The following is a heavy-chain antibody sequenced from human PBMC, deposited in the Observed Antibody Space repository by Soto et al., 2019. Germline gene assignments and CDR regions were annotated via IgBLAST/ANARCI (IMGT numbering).Heavy chain of an antibody. CDR1: GYTFTSYD. CDR3: ATPLAYSSGWYYFDY. V-gene: IGHV1-8*01. CDR2: MNPNSGNT. Sequence: ASVKVSCKASGYTFTSYDINWVRQATGQGLEWMGWMNPNSGNTGYAQKFQGRVTMTRNTSISTAYMELSSLRSEDTAVYYCATPLAYSSGWYYFDYWGQGALVTVSS. D-gene: IGHD6-19*01. J-gene: IGHJ4*02.